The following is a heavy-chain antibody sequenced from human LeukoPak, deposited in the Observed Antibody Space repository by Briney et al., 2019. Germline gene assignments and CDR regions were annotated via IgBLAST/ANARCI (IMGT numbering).Heavy chain of an antibody. CDR1: GFTFSSYW. D-gene: IGHD3-22*01. CDR2: ISSDGSST. V-gene: IGHV3-74*01. CDR3: ARPIFDSSGYYFSD. J-gene: IGHJ4*02. Sequence: PGGSLRLSCAASGFTFSSYWMHWVRQAPGKGLVWVSRISSDGSSTNYADSVKGRSTISRDNAKNTLYLQMNSLRAEDTAVYYCARPIFDSSGYYFSDWGQGTLVTVSS.